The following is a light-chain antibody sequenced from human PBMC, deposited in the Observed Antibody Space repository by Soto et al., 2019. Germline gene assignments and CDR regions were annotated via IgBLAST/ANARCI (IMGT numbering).Light chain of an antibody. CDR1: QSISSN. V-gene: IGKV3-15*01. Sequence: EIVMTRSPHTLSVSPGESATLSCSASQSISSNFAWYQQQPAQAPRLLLFHTATRATGIPARFSGGGSGTEFTLPISSLQSEDFAVYYCQQYNNWPPITFGQGTRLEIK. CDR3: QQYNNWPPIT. J-gene: IGKJ5*01. CDR2: HTA.